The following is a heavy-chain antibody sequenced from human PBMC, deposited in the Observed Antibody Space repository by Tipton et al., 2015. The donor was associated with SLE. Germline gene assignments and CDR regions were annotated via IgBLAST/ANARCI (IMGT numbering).Heavy chain of an antibody. CDR3: AREGVHFWSGSSYYYYYYMDV. J-gene: IGHJ6*03. V-gene: IGHV4-39*07. CDR1: GDSISSSSYY. D-gene: IGHD3-3*02. CDR2: IYYSGTT. Sequence: LRLSCTVSGDSISSSSYYWGWIRQPPGKGLEWIGTIYYSGTTYYNPSLKSRVIISVDTSKNQFSRKLSSVTAADTAVYYCAREGVHFWSGSSYYYYYYMDVWGKGTTVTVSS.